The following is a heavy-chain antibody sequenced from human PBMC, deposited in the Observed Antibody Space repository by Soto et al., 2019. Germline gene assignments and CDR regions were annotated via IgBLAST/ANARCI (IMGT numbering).Heavy chain of an antibody. D-gene: IGHD2-15*01. CDR3: ARSRGSTLSFDY. CDR1: GGSISTYL. CDR2: IYYSGST. J-gene: IGHJ4*02. V-gene: IGHV4-59*01. Sequence: SETLSLTCTVSGGSISTYLWSWIRQPPRKGLEWIGYIYYSGSTNYNPSLKSRVTISADTSKNQFSLKLTSVTAADTAVYYCARSRGSTLSFDYWGQGTMVTVSS.